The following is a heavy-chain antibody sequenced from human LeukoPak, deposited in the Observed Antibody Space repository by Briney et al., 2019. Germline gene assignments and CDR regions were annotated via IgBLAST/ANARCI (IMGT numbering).Heavy chain of an antibody. J-gene: IGHJ6*02. CDR2: IIPILGIA. Sequence: SVKVSCKASGGTFSSYAISWVRQAPGQGLEWMGRIIPILGIANYAQKLQGRVTITADKSTSTAYMELSSLRSEDTAVYYCARLQLRYFDWSTDYYYGMDVWGQGTTVTVSS. D-gene: IGHD3-9*01. V-gene: IGHV1-69*04. CDR3: ARLQLRYFDWSTDYYYGMDV. CDR1: GGTFSSYA.